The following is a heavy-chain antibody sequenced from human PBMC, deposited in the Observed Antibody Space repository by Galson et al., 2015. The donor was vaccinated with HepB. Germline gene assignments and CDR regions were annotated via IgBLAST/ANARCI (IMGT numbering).Heavy chain of an antibody. CDR1: GYTFTSYA. D-gene: IGHD2-15*01. CDR3: ARLGYCSGGSCHRGAATPRYFDL. V-gene: IGHV1-3*01. CDR2: INAGNGNT. Sequence: SVKVSCKASGYTFTSYAMHWVRQAPGQRLEWMGWINAGNGNTKYSQKFQGRVTITRDTSASTAYMELSSLRSEDTAVYYCARLGYCSGGSCHRGAATPRYFDLWGRGTLVTVSS. J-gene: IGHJ2*01.